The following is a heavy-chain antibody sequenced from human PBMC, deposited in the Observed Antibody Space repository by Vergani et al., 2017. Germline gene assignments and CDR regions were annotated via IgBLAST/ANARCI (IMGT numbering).Heavy chain of an antibody. D-gene: IGHD1-26*01. V-gene: IGHV3-72*01. J-gene: IGHJ4*02. CDR1: GFTFSDHY. CDR2: TRNKANSYTT. CDR3: ARPVGASYYFDC. Sequence: EVQLVESGGGLVQPGGSLRLSCAASGFTFSDHYMDWVRQAPGKGLEWVGRTRNKANSYTTEYAASVKGRFTISRDDSKNSLYLQMNSLKTEDTAVYYCARPVGASYYFDCWGQGTLVIVSS.